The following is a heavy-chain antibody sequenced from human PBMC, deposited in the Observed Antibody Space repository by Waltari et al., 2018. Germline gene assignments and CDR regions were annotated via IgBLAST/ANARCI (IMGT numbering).Heavy chain of an antibody. CDR2: IYTSGST. CDR1: GGSISSYY. V-gene: IGHV4-4*07. CDR3: ARVPFVRGVIMNDAFDI. J-gene: IGHJ3*02. Sequence: QVLLQESGPGLVKPSETLSLTCTVSGGSISSYYWSWIRQPAGKGLEWIGRIYTSGSTNYNPSLKSRVTMSVDTSKNQFSLKLSSVTAADTAVYYCARVPFVRGVIMNDAFDIWGQGTMVTVSS. D-gene: IGHD3-10*02.